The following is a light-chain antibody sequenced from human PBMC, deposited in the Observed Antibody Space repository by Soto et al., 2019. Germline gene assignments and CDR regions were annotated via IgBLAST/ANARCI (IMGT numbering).Light chain of an antibody. Sequence: QSVLTQSPSASGNPGQRVTISCSGSRSNIGSNNVYWYQQLPGTATKLLIYSNDKRPSGVPDRFSGSKSGTSASLAITGLQYEDDADYYFAAWDYSLNCVYVFGPGTQLTVL. CDR3: AAWDYSLNCVYV. CDR1: RSNIGSNN. CDR2: SND. J-gene: IGLJ1*01. V-gene: IGLV1-44*01.